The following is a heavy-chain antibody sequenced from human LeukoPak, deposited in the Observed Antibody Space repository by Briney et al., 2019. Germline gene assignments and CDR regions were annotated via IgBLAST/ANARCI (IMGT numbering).Heavy chain of an antibody. J-gene: IGHJ4*02. V-gene: IGHV4-30-2*01. Sequence: PSQTLSLTCTVSGGSISSGSYYWSWIRQPAGKGLEWIGYIYHSGSTYYNPSLKSRVTISVDRSKNQFSLKLSSVTAADTAVYYCARAIRYFDSWGQGTLVTVSS. D-gene: IGHD1-14*01. CDR1: GGSISSGSYY. CDR3: ARAIRYFDS. CDR2: IYHSGST.